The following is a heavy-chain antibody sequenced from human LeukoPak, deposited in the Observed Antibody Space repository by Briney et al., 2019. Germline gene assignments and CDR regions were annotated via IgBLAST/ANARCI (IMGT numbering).Heavy chain of an antibody. D-gene: IGHD3-9*01. CDR1: GDSFSGYY. CDR3: ARVDTIFIRRYHFEL. CDR2: INHSRST. V-gene: IGHV4-34*01. J-gene: IGHJ2*01. Sequence: SETLSHTCAVYGDSFSGYYCSWIRQPPGKGPEWIGEINHSRSTNYSPSLNSRVTTSLDTSKNSFSLKLSSVTAADTAVYCCARVDTIFIRRYHFELWGRSTLVTVSS.